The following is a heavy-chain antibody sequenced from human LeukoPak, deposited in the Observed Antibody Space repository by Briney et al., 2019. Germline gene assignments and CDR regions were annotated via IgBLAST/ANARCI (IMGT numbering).Heavy chain of an antibody. V-gene: IGHV1-18*01. CDR1: GYTFTSYG. CDR3: ARVPFEDSSSWYGLVFYFDY. CDR2: ISAYNGNT. Sequence: ASVKVSCKASGYTFTSYGISWVRQAPGQGLEWMGWISAYNGNTDYAQKLQGRVTMTTDTSTSTAYMELRSLRSDDTAVYYCARVPFEDSSSWYGLVFYFDYWGQGTLVTVSS. D-gene: IGHD6-13*01. J-gene: IGHJ4*02.